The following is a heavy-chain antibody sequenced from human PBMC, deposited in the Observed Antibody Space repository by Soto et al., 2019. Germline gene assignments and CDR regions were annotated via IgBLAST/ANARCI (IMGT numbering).Heavy chain of an antibody. CDR3: ARDGVAVAGPGTEYGKLYGMDV. CDR2: INAGNGNT. V-gene: IGHV1-3*01. J-gene: IGHJ6*02. Sequence: QVQLVQSGAEVKKPGASVKVSCKASGYTFTSYAMHWVRQAPGQRLEWMGWINAGNGNTKYSQKFQGRVTITRDTSGSTAYMELSSLRAEDTAVYYCARDGVAVAGPGTEYGKLYGMDVWGQGTTVTVSS. D-gene: IGHD6-19*01. CDR1: GYTFTSYA.